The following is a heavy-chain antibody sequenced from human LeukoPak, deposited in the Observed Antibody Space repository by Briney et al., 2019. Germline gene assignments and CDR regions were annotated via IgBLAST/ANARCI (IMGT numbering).Heavy chain of an antibody. V-gene: IGHV3-48*04. CDR3: AELGITMIGGV. Sequence: GGSLRLACEPSGFTFSGYGMHWVRQAPGKGLEWVSYISSSGSTIYYADSVKGRFTISRDNAKNSLYLQMNSLRAEDTAVYYCAELGITMIGGVWGKGTTVTISS. J-gene: IGHJ6*04. D-gene: IGHD3-10*02. CDR2: ISSSGSTI. CDR1: GFTFSGYG.